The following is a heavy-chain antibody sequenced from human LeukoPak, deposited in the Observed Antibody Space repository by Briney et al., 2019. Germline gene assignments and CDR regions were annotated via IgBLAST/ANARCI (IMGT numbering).Heavy chain of an antibody. CDR3: ARVQVAANTDYWYFDL. D-gene: IGHD2-15*01. J-gene: IGHJ2*01. Sequence: GRSLRLSCAASGFTFSNYGIHWVRQAPGKGLEWVAVIWYDGSNKYYADSVKGRFTISRDNSKNTLYLQMSSLRAEDTAVYYCARVQVAANTDYWYFDLWGRGTLVLVSS. CDR1: GFTFSNYG. V-gene: IGHV3-33*01. CDR2: IWYDGSNK.